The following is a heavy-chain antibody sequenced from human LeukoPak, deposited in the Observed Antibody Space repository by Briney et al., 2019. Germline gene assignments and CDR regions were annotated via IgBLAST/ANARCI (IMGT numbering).Heavy chain of an antibody. CDR3: ARHRGDFDWLPYYFDY. V-gene: IGHV4-59*08. J-gene: IGHJ4*02. D-gene: IGHD3-9*01. Sequence: KPSETLSLTCTVSGGSISSYYWSWIRQPPGKGLEWIGYIYYSGSTNYNPSLKSRVTISVDTSKNQFSLKLSSVTAADTAVYYCARHRGDFDWLPYYFDYWGRGTLVTVSS. CDR2: IYYSGST. CDR1: GGSISSYY.